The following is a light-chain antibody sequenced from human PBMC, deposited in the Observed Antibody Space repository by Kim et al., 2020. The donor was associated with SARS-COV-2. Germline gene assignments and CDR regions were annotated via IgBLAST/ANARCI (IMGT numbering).Light chain of an antibody. CDR2: QDR. Sequence: SVSPAQTDTIACSGDKLGDKYASWYQQKPGQSPMLVIYQDRKRPSGIPERFSGSNSGSTATLIISGTQAMDEADYYCQAWDKGTAVFGGGTQLTVL. J-gene: IGLJ3*02. CDR3: QAWDKGTAV. CDR1: KLGDKY. V-gene: IGLV3-1*01.